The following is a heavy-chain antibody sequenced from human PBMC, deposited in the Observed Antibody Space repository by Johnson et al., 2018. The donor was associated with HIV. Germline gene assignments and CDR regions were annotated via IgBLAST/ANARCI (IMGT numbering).Heavy chain of an antibody. CDR3: ASSWGNAFDI. CDR1: GFNVSDNY. Sequence: VQLVESGGALVQPGGSLRLSCAGSGFNVSDNYMSWVRQAPGKGLEWVSVIYSGGSTYYADSVKGRFTISRDNSKNTLYLQMNSLRAEDTAVYYCASSWGNAFDIWGQGTMVTVSS. CDR2: IYSGGST. V-gene: IGHV3-66*02. D-gene: IGHD7-27*01. J-gene: IGHJ3*02.